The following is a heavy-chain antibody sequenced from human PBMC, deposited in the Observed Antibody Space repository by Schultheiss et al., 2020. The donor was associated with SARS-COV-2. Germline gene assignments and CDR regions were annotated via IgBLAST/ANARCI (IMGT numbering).Heavy chain of an antibody. J-gene: IGHJ4*02. CDR2: IDHSGST. V-gene: IGHV4-31*03. D-gene: IGHD4-17*01. CDR3: ARKDGYGDYV. CDR1: GVSISDGAYY. Sequence: SETLSLTCSVSGVSISDGAYYWSWIRQHPGKGLEWIGYIDHSGSTSYNPSLKSRVFISGDSSKNQLSLKLSSVTAADTAVYYCARKDGYGDYVWGQGTLVTVSS.